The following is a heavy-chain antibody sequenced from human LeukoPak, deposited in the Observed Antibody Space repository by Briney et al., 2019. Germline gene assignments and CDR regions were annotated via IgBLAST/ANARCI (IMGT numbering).Heavy chain of an antibody. CDR2: INHSGST. D-gene: IGHD3-22*01. Sequence: PSETLSLTCAVYGGSFSGYYWSWLRQPPGKGLEWIGEINHSGSTNYNPSLKSRVTISVDTSKNQFSLKLSSVTAADTAVYYCARAKYYYDSSGYPPDYWGQGTLVTVSS. CDR1: GGSFSGYY. J-gene: IGHJ4*02. V-gene: IGHV4-34*01. CDR3: ARAKYYYDSSGYPPDY.